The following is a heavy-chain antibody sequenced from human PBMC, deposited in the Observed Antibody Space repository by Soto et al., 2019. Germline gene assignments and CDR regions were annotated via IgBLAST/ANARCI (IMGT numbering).Heavy chain of an antibody. CDR1: GYSFASYW. Sequence: PGESLKISCKGSGYSFASYWISWVRQMPGKGLEWMGRIDPSDSYTNYSPSFQGHVTISADKSISTAYLQWSSLKASDTAMYYFARLQTNYDILTGYYNSGMDVWGQGTTVTVSS. CDR3: ARLQTNYDILTGYYNSGMDV. D-gene: IGHD3-9*01. CDR2: IDPSDSYT. V-gene: IGHV5-10-1*01. J-gene: IGHJ6*02.